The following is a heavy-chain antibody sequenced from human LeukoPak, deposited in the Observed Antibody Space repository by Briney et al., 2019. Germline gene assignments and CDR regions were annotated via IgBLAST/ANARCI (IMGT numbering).Heavy chain of an antibody. V-gene: IGHV4-61*01. CDR1: GGSVSSGSYY. J-gene: IGHJ3*02. Sequence: PSETLSLTCTVSGGSVSSGSYYWGWIRQPPGEGLEWIRYIYYSGSTNLNPSLKSRATSSVDTSKNQFYLKLSSVTAADTAVYYCASLGSSSWYGGAFDIWGQGTMPTVSS. CDR2: IYYSGST. CDR3: ASLGSSSWYGGAFDI. D-gene: IGHD6-13*01.